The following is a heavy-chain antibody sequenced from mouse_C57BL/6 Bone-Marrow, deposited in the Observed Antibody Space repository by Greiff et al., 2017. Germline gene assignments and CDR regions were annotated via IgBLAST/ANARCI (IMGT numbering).Heavy chain of an antibody. J-gene: IGHJ3*01. CDR2: IYPRSGNT. CDR1: GYSFTSYG. V-gene: IGHV1-81*01. CDR3: ARRGVFAY. Sequence: QVQLKQSGAELARPGATVKLSCKASGYSFTSYGLSWVKQRTGQGLEWIGEIYPRSGNTYYNEKFKGKATLTADNTSSTAYMELRSRTYDDSSVYVCARRGVFAYWGQGTLVTVSA.